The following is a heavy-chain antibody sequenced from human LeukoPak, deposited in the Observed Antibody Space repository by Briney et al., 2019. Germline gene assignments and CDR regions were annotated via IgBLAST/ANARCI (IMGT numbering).Heavy chain of an antibody. Sequence: GGSLRLSCAASGFTFSSYAMSWVRQAPGKGLEWVSAISGSGGSTYYADSVKGRFTISRDNSKNTLYLQMNSLRAEDTAVYYCAKTLGNHSRHIYYYDSSGYAFDIWGQGTMVTVSS. CDR3: AKTLGNHSRHIYYYDSSGYAFDI. V-gene: IGHV3-23*01. CDR2: ISGSGGST. J-gene: IGHJ3*02. D-gene: IGHD3-22*01. CDR1: GFTFSSYA.